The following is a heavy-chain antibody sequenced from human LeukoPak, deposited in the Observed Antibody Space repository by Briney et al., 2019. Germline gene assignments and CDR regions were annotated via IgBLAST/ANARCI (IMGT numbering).Heavy chain of an antibody. J-gene: IGHJ3*02. Sequence: SETLSLTCTVSGGSISSYYWSWIRQPAGKGLEWIGRIYSSGSISYNPSLKSRLSMSLDTSKNQFSLKLTSVTAADTAVYYYARVNNWSYGRHRAFDIWGQGTMVTVSS. CDR3: ARVNNWSYGRHRAFDI. CDR1: GGSISSYY. CDR2: IYSSGSI. V-gene: IGHV4-4*07. D-gene: IGHD1-7*01.